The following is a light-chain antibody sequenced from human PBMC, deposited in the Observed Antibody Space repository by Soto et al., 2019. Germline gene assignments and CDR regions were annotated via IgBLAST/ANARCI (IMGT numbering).Light chain of an antibody. V-gene: IGKV1-6*01. CDR1: QHIGTE. CDR2: ASS. Sequence: AIQMTQSPSCLSASVGDRVTVTCRASQHIGTELGWYQQKPGKAPELLIYASSILQSGVPSRFSGSGSGTDLTLTISSLQPEDFATYYCLQDYRYPRTFGQGTRVESK. CDR3: LQDYRYPRT. J-gene: IGKJ1*01.